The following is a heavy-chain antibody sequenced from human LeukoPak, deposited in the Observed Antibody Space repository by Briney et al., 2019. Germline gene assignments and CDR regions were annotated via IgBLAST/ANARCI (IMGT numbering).Heavy chain of an antibody. CDR2: INHSGST. CDR3: AREYSIGWYIDY. CDR1: GGSFSGYY. Sequence: SETLSLTCAVYGGSFSGYYWSWLRQPPGKGLEWIGEINHSGSTNHNPSLKSRVTISVDTSKNQFSLKLSSVTAADTAVYYCAREYSIGWYIDYWGQGTLVTVSS. J-gene: IGHJ4*02. V-gene: IGHV4-34*01. D-gene: IGHD6-19*01.